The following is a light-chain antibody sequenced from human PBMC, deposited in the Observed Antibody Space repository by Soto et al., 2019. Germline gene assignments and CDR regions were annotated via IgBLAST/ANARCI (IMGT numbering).Light chain of an antibody. CDR1: SSDVGRYNL. CDR3: CSYAGSSTVV. V-gene: IGLV2-23*01. Sequence: QSVLTRPASVSGSPGQSLTISCTGTSSDVGRYNLVSWYQQHPGKAPKLMIYEGSKRPSGVSNRFSGSKSGNTASLTISGLQAEDEADYYCCSYAGSSTVVFGGGTKVTVL. CDR2: EGS. J-gene: IGLJ2*01.